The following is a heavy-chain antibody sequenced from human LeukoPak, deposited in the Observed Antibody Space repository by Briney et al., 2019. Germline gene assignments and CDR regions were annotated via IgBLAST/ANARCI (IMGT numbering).Heavy chain of an antibody. CDR2: IYSGGST. D-gene: IGHD5-12*01. Sequence: GGSLRLSCAASVFTVSRNYMSWVRQAPGKGLEWVSVIYSGGSTYYGDSVKGRFTISRDNSKNTLYLQMNSLRAEDTAVYYCARDSGYDLRPTLDYWGQGTLVTVSS. J-gene: IGHJ4*02. CDR3: ARDSGYDLRPTLDY. CDR1: VFTVSRNY. V-gene: IGHV3-53*01.